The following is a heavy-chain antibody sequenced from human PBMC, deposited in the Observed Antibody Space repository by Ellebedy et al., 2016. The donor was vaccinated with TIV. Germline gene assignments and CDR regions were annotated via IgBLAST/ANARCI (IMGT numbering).Heavy chain of an antibody. D-gene: IGHD3-9*01. J-gene: IGHJ6*02. CDR3: ARVHEYKDILTADWHFGMDV. CDR1: GGSISSYY. Sequence: MPSETLSLTCTVSGGSISSYYWSWIRQPPGKGLEWIGYIYYRGYTNYSPSFMSRVTISVDPSKNQVSLKLFSVTTADTAVYFCARVHEYKDILTADWHFGMDVWGQGTTVTVSS. CDR2: IYYRGYT. V-gene: IGHV4-59*01.